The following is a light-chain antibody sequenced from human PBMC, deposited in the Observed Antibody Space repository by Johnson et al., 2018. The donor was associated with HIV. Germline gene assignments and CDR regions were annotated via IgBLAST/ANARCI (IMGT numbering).Light chain of an antibody. V-gene: IGLV1-51*02. CDR3: GTWDSSLSAGV. Sequence: QSVLTQSPSVSAAPGQKVTISCSGSSSNIGNNYVSWYQQLPGTAPQLLIYENNKRPSGIPDRFSGSKSGTSATLGITGLQTGDEADYYCGTWDSSLSAGVFGTGTKVTVL. CDR2: ENN. CDR1: SSNIGNNY. J-gene: IGLJ1*01.